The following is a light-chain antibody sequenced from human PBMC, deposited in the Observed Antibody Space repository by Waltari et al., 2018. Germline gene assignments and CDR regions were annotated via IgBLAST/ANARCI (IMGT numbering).Light chain of an antibody. CDR3: QAWDSNNVV. Sequence: SYELTQPPSVSVSPGQTARITCSGDALPNQYAYWYQQKPGQAPVVVIYKDSERPSGIPERFSGSTSGTTATLTISGTQTMDEADYFCQAWDSNNVVFGGGTRLTIL. J-gene: IGLJ2*01. CDR1: ALPNQY. V-gene: IGLV3-25*02. CDR2: KDS.